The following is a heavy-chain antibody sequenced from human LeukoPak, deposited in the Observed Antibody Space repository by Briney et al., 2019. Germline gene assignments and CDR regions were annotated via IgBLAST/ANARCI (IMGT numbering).Heavy chain of an antibody. D-gene: IGHD3-3*01. CDR2: IVVGSGNT. CDR3: ANLNDFWSGYFRGFDP. J-gene: IGHJ5*02. Sequence: ASVKVSCKASGFTFTSSAVQWVRQARGQRLEWIGWIVVGSGNTNYAQKFQGRVTITADESTSTAYMELSSLRSEDTAVYYCANLNDFWSGYFRGFDPWGQGTLVTVSS. CDR1: GFTFTSSA. V-gene: IGHV1-58*01.